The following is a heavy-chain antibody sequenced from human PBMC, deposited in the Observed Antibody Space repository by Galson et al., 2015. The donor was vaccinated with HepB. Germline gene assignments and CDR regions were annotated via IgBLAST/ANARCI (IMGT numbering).Heavy chain of an antibody. V-gene: IGHV1-46*01. Sequence: SVKVSCKAFGYTFTTSDYMHWVRQAPGQGLEWMGIINPSHGISNYTQKFQDRVTMTRDTSTSTVYVEVSSLRSEDTAVYYCARAADQYFDSWGQGTPVTVSS. D-gene: IGHD4-11*01. CDR3: ARAADQYFDS. J-gene: IGHJ4*02. CDR1: GYTFTTSDY. CDR2: INPSHGIS.